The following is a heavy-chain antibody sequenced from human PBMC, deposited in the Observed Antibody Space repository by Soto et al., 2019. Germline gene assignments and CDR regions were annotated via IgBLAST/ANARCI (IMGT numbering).Heavy chain of an antibody. CDR3: ARAVGAESSSYYYYYMDV. CDR1: GGSFSGYY. V-gene: IGHV4-34*01. Sequence: PSETLSLTCAVYGGSFSGYYWSWIRQPPGKGLEWIGEINHSGSTNYNPSLKSRVTISVDTSKNQFSLKLSSVTAADTAVYYCARAVGAESSSYYYYYMDVWGKGTTVTVSS. CDR2: INHSGST. D-gene: IGHD6-6*01. J-gene: IGHJ6*03.